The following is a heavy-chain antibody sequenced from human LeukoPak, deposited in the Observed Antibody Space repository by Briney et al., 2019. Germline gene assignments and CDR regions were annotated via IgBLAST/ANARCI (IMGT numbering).Heavy chain of an antibody. CDR2: MSHSGST. CDR3: ARAPRDPANFDDAFDI. J-gene: IGHJ3*02. CDR1: GGSISSSSYY. Sequence: SETLSLTCTVSGGSISSSSYYWGWIRQPPGKGLEWIGSMSHSGSTYYNPSLKSRVTISVDTSKNQFSLKLSSATAADTAVYYCARAPRDPANFDDAFDIWGQGTMVTVSS. V-gene: IGHV4-39*07. D-gene: IGHD1-7*01.